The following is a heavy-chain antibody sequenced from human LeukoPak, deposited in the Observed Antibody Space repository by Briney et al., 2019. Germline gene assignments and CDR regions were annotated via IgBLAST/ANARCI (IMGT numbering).Heavy chain of an antibody. CDR2: ISYSGST. CDR3: ARHAMGSSWYYDY. V-gene: IGHV4-59*08. CDR1: GGSISNYY. J-gene: IGHJ4*02. D-gene: IGHD6-13*01. Sequence: SETLSLTCTVSGGSISNYYWSWIRQPPGKGLEWIGYISYSGSTNYDPSLKSRVTISVDTSKNQFSLKLSSVTAADTAVYYCARHAMGSSWYYDYWGQGTLVTVSS.